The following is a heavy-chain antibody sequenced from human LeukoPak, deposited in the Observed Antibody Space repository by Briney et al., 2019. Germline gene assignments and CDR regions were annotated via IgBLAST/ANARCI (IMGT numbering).Heavy chain of an antibody. Sequence: PSETLSLTCAVYGGSFSGYYWSWIRQPPGKGLEWIGEINHSGSTNYNPSLKSRVTISVDTSKNQFSLKLSSVTAADTAVYYCAAHPSSAYWGRGTLVTVSS. V-gene: IGHV4-34*01. CDR3: AAHPSSAY. CDR2: INHSGST. J-gene: IGHJ4*02. CDR1: GGSFSGYY. D-gene: IGHD6-6*01.